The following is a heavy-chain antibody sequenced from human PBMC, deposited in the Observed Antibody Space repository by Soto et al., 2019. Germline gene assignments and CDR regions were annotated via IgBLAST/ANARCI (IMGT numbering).Heavy chain of an antibody. V-gene: IGHV1-69*02. J-gene: IGHJ5*02. CDR3: ATDEGYWFDP. CDR2: IIPILGIA. CDR1: GGTFSSYT. Sequence: QVQLVQSGAEVKKPGSSVKVSCKASGGTFSSYTISWVRQAPGQGLEWMGRIIPILGIANYAHKLQGRVTITADKSTSTAYMELSSLRSEDTAVYYCATDEGYWFDPWGQGTLVTVSS.